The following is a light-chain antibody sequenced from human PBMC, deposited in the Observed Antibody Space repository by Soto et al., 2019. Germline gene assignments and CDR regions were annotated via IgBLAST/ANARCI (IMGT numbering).Light chain of an antibody. CDR2: NAN. Sequence: QTVVTQEPSFSVSPGGTVTLTCGLSSGSVSASNYPSWYQQTPGQAPRTLMYNANTRSSGVPDRFSGSILGNKAALTITGAQADDESDYYCVLYLGSGIWVFGGGTKVTVL. J-gene: IGLJ3*02. CDR1: SGSVSASNY. CDR3: VLYLGSGIWV. V-gene: IGLV8-61*01.